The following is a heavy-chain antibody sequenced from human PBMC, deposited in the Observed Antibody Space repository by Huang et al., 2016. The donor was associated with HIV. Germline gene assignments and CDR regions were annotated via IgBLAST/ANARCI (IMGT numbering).Heavy chain of an antibody. Sequence: EEQLVQSGAEVKKPGESLKISCEGSGYSFAKYWIGWVRQMPGKELEWMGIIYPEYSYTRYSPSFQGQVSSSADKSISTAYLQWSSRKASDTAMYYCARLDTARNYYYYGLDVWGQGTSVIVSS. D-gene: IGHD5-18*01. V-gene: IGHV5-51*01. CDR3: ARLDTARNYYYYGLDV. CDR2: IYPEYSYT. J-gene: IGHJ6*02. CDR1: GYSFAKYW.